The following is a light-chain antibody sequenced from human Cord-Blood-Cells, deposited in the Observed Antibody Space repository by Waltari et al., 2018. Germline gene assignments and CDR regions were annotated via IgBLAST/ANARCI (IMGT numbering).Light chain of an antibody. CDR3: QQYNSYSYS. V-gene: IGKV1-5*03. Sequence: DIQMTPSPSTLSASVGDRVTITCRASHSISSWLAWYQQKPGKAPKLLIYNASSLESRVPSRFSGSGSGTEFTLTISSLQPDDFATYYGQQYNSYSYSFGHGTKLEIK. CDR2: NAS. CDR1: HSISSW. J-gene: IGKJ2*03.